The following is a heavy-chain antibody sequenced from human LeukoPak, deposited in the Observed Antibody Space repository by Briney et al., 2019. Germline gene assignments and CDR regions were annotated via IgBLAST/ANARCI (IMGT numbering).Heavy chain of an antibody. CDR3: ARGVGYCSSTSCYFLSPDV. CDR2: ISAYNGNT. D-gene: IGHD2-2*01. V-gene: IGHV1-18*01. CDR1: GYTFTSYG. Sequence: GASVKVSCKASGYTFTSYGISWVRQAPGQGLEWMGWISAYNGNTNYAQKLQGRVTMTTDTSTSTAYMELRSLRSDDTAVYYCARGVGYCSSTSCYFLSPDVWGKGTTVTISS. J-gene: IGHJ6*04.